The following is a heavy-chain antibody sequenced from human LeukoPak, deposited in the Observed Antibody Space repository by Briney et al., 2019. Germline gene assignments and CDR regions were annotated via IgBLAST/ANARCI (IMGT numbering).Heavy chain of an antibody. J-gene: IGHJ4*02. CDR3: TRNSDSSGYYPFPVDY. D-gene: IGHD3-22*01. V-gene: IGHV3-49*04. CDR2: ISSKAYGGTT. Sequence: GGSLRLSCTASGFTFGDYAMSWVRQAPGKGLEWVGFISSKAYGGTTEYAASVKGRFTISRDDSKSIAYQQMNSLKTEDTAVYYCTRNSDSSGYYPFPVDYWGQGTLVTVSS. CDR1: GFTFGDYA.